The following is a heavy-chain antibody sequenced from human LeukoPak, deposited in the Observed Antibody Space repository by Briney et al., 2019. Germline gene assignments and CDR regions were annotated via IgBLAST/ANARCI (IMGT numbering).Heavy chain of an antibody. V-gene: IGHV1-8*01. CDR2: VHPNSGNT. CDR3: ARCIAAAILIDY. CDR1: GYPFSTYE. D-gene: IGHD6-13*01. J-gene: IGHJ4*02. Sequence: ASVKVSCKTSGYPFSTYEINWVRRAAGQGLEWMGWVHPNSGNTAYAQKFQGRVTMTRDTSTSTAYMELRSLRSDDTAVYYCARCIAAAILIDYWGQGTLVTVSS.